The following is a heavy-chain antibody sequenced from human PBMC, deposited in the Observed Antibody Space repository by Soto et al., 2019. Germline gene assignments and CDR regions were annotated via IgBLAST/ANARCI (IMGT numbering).Heavy chain of an antibody. V-gene: IGHV1-69*13. D-gene: IGHD2-2*01. CDR3: ARNDCMSRSCYYYYYYSMDV. CDR2: IIPIFDTA. CDR1: GGTFSSYA. J-gene: IGHJ6*02. Sequence: SVKVSCKTSGGTFSSYAISWVRQAPGQGLEWMGGIIPIFDTANYAQKFQGRVTITADESTSTAYMELSSLRSEDTAVYYCARNDCMSRSCYYYYYYSMDVWGQ.